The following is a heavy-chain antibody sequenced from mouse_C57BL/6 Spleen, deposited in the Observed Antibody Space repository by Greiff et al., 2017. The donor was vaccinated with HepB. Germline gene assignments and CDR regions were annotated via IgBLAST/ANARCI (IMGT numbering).Heavy chain of an antibody. V-gene: IGHV5-9-1*02. CDR1: GFTFSSYA. J-gene: IGHJ4*01. CDR2: ISSGGDYI. CDR3: TREKYYDYDYAMDY. Sequence: EVKLMESGEGLVKPGGSLKLSCAASGFTFSSYAMSWVRQTPEKRLEWVAYISSGGDYIYYADTVKGRFTISRDNARNTLYLQMSSLKSEDTAMYYCTREKYYDYDYAMDYWGQGTSVTVSS. D-gene: IGHD2-4*01.